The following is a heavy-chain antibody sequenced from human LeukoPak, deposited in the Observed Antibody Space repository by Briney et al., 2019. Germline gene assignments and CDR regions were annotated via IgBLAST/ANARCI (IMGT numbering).Heavy chain of an antibody. CDR3: ARAGSGSYYSRGDY. V-gene: IGHV3-30*19. CDR2: IWYDGSNK. Sequence: GGSLRLSCAASGFTFRNYGMHWVRQAPGKGLEWVAVIWYDGSNKYYADSVRGRFTISRDNSKNTVYLQMNSLRAEDTAVYYCARAGSGSYYSRGDYWGQGTLVTVSS. CDR1: GFTFRNYG. D-gene: IGHD1-26*01. J-gene: IGHJ4*02.